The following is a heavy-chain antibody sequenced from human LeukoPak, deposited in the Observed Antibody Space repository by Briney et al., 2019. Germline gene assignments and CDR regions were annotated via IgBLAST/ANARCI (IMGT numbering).Heavy chain of an antibody. J-gene: IGHJ4*02. CDR3: TRGVALSDHGIIDS. V-gene: IGHV4-38-2*02. CDR1: GYSVSSGLF. D-gene: IGHD1-1*01. CDR2: IYHNGIT. Sequence: SQTLSLICTLSGYSVSSGLFWGWIRQPPGKELEWVATIYHNGITHYNPSLKSRVTISVDTSKNQFSLKMSSVTAADTAVYYCTRGVALSDHGIIDSWGQGTLATVSS.